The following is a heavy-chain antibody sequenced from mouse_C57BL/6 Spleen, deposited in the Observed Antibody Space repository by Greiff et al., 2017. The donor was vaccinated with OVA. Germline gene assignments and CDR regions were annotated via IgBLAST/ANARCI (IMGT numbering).Heavy chain of an antibody. CDR3: ARKDYGSSEAMDY. J-gene: IGHJ4*01. V-gene: IGHV1-80*01. Sequence: QVQLQQSGAELVKPGASVKISCKASGYAFSSYWMNWVKQRPGKGLEWIGQIYPGDGDTNYNGKFKGKATLTADKSSSQAYMQPSSLTSEDSAVYFCARKDYGSSEAMDYWGQGTSVTVSS. D-gene: IGHD1-1*01. CDR1: GYAFSSYW. CDR2: IYPGDGDT.